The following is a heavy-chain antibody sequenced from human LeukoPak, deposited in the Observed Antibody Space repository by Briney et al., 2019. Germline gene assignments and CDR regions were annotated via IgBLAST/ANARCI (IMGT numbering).Heavy chain of an antibody. D-gene: IGHD4-23*01. V-gene: IGHV5-51*01. CDR3: AKYDGGGYIDY. J-gene: IGHJ4*02. CDR1: GYSFNDFW. CDR2: VYPGDSDT. Sequence: GESLKISCKGSGYSFNDFWIAWVRQMPGKGLEWMGIVYPGDSDTTYSPSLQGQVTFSADKSVKTAYLHWTTLRASDTAMYYCAKYDGGGYIDYWGQGTLVTVSS.